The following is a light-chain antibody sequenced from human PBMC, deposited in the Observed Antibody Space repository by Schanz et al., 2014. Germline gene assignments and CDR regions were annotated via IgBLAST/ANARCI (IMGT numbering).Light chain of an antibody. CDR1: QSVKSN. CDR2: GAS. V-gene: IGKV3-15*01. CDR3: QQYNSWPPYWT. J-gene: IGKJ1*01. Sequence: EIVMTQSPATLSVSPGERATLSCRASQSVKSNLAWYQQKPGQAPRLLIYGASTRATGVPGRFSGSGSGTEFTLTISSLQSEDFGVYYCQQYNSWPPYWTFGQGTKVEIK.